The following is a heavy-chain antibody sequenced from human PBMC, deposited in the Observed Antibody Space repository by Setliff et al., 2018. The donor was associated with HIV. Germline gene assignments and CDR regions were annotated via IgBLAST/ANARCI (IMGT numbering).Heavy chain of an antibody. CDR2: IIPMYNIP. CDR1: GGTFNNYA. CDR3: ARDQTGVAAAAFGGGSAWSDEGFDI. Sequence: SVKVSCKTSGGTFNNYAFSWVRQAPGQGLEWMGMIIPMYNIPAYAQKFQGRVTFTADESTSTAYMELSSLSSEDTAVYYCARDQTGVAAAAFGGGSAWSDEGFDIWGQGTMVTVSS. D-gene: IGHD6-13*01. V-gene: IGHV1-69*13. J-gene: IGHJ3*02.